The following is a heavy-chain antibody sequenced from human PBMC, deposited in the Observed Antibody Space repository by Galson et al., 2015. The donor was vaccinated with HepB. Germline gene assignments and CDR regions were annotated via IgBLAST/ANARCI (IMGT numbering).Heavy chain of an antibody. V-gene: IGHV3-53*01. CDR2: IYSGGST. Sequence: SLRLSCAASGFTVSSNYMSWVRQAPGKGLEWVSVIYSGGSTYYADSVKGRFTISRDNSKNTLYLQMNSLRAEDTAVYYCARESYVLSPRNSYTVTTTALWGQGTLVTVSS. CDR3: ARESYVLSPRNSYTVTTTAL. CDR1: GFTVSSNY. D-gene: IGHD4-17*01. J-gene: IGHJ4*02.